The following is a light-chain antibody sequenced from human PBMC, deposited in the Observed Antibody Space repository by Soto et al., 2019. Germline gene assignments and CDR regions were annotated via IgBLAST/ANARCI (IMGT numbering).Light chain of an antibody. CDR1: SSDVGGYNY. CDR2: DVS. Sequence: TQPASVSGSPGQSITISCTGTSSDVGGYNYVSWLQQHPGKVPKLIIYDVSSRPSGVSNRFSGSKSGNTASLTISGLPAEDDADYYCTSYTSSNTHVFGGGTKLTVL. V-gene: IGLV2-14*01. J-gene: IGLJ1*01. CDR3: TSYTSSNTHV.